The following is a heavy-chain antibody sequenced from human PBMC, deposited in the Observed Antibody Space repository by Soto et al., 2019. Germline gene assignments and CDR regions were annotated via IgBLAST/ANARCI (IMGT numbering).Heavy chain of an antibody. D-gene: IGHD1-26*01. CDR2: FDPEEGET. Sequence: ASVKVSCKVSGYTLTELSMHWVRQAPGKGLEWMGGFDPEEGETIYAQKFQGRVTMTEDTSTDTAYMELSSLRSEDTAVYYCATVRVYSGSALLYYYYGMDVWGQGTTVTVSS. J-gene: IGHJ6*02. V-gene: IGHV1-24*01. CDR3: ATVRVYSGSALLYYYYGMDV. CDR1: GYTLTELS.